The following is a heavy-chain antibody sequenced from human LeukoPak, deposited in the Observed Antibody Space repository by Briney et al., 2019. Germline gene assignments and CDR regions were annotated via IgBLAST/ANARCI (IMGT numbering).Heavy chain of an antibody. CDR1: GYTFTDYY. CDR3: TREDY. J-gene: IGHJ4*02. V-gene: IGHV1-2*02. CDR2: IHSNSGVT. Sequence: ASVKVSCKASGYTFTDYYIHWVRQAPGQGLEWMGWIHSNSGVTVYSQKFQGRVTMTRDTSTTTAYMELSRLTSDDTAMYYCTREDYWGQGTLVTVSS.